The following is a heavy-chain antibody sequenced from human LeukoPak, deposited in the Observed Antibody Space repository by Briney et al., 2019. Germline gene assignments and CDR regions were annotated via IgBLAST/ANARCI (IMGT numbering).Heavy chain of an antibody. CDR1: GGSFSSGGYY. V-gene: IGHV4-31*03. CDR3: ARESTVTGGGWFDP. J-gene: IGHJ5*02. Sequence: SETLSLTCTVSGGSFSSGGYYWSWIRQHPGKGLEWIGYIYYSGSTYYNPSLKSRVTISVDTSKNQFSLKLSSVTAADTAVYYCARESTVTGGGWFDPWGQGTLVTVSS. CDR2: IYYSGST. D-gene: IGHD4-17*01.